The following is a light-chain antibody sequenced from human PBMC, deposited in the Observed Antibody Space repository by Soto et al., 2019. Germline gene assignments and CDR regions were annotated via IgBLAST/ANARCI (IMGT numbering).Light chain of an antibody. CDR1: SSNIGAGYD. CDR3: QSYDSSLSAL. Sequence: QSVLTQPPSVSGAPGQRVTISCTGSSSNIGAGYDVYWYQQLPGTAPKLLIYGNSNRPSGVPDQFSGSKSGTSASLAITGLQAEDEADYYCQSYDSSLSALFGGGTKLTVL. CDR2: GNS. J-gene: IGLJ3*02. V-gene: IGLV1-40*01.